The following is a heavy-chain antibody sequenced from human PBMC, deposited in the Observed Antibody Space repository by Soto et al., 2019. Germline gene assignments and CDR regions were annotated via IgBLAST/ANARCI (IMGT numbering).Heavy chain of an antibody. CDR2: ISYDGSNK. Sequence: QTGGSLRLSCAASGFTFSSYAMHWVRQAPGKGLEWVAVISYDGSNKYYADSVKGRFTISRDNSKNTLYLQMNSLRAEDTAVYYCARGPWFGECVDYWGQGTLVTVSS. V-gene: IGHV3-30-3*01. CDR1: GFTFSSYA. CDR3: ARGPWFGECVDY. J-gene: IGHJ4*02. D-gene: IGHD3-10*01.